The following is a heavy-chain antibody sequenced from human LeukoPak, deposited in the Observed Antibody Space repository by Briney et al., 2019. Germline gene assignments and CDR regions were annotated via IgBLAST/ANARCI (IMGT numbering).Heavy chain of an antibody. J-gene: IGHJ2*01. CDR3: ARPRTVNHPIPWYFDL. V-gene: IGHV3-11*01. D-gene: IGHD1-14*01. CDR1: GFTFSDYY. Sequence: GGSLRLSCAASGFTFSDYYMSWIRQAPGKGLEWVSYISSSGSTIYYADSVKGRFTISRDNAKNSLYLQMNSLRAEDTAVYYCARPRTVNHPIPWYFDLWGRGTLVTVSS. CDR2: ISSSGSTI.